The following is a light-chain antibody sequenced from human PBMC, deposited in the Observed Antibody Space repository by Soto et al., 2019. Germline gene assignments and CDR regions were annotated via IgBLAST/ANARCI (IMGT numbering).Light chain of an antibody. CDR1: HSVRSN. J-gene: IGKJ2*01. CDR2: GAS. V-gene: IGKV3-15*01. Sequence: EIVMTQFPATLSVSPGERATLSCRASHSVRSNLAWYQHKPGQAPRLLIYGASTRVTGIPARFSGSGSGTEFTLTINSLQSEDFAVYFCQQYNDWPPYNFGQGTKLEIK. CDR3: QQYNDWPPYN.